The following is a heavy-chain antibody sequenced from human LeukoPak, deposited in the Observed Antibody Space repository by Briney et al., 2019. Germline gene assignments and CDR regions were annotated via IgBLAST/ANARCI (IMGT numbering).Heavy chain of an antibody. V-gene: IGHV4-39*01. Sequence: SETLSRTCTVSGGSISSSGYYWGWIRQPPGKGLEWIGTIYYSGSTYYNPSLKSRVTISVDTSNNQFSLKLRSVTAADTAVYYCAKGNSWFGEFDCWGQGTLVTVSS. D-gene: IGHD3-10*01. CDR2: IYYSGST. CDR1: GGSISSSGYY. J-gene: IGHJ4*02. CDR3: AKGNSWFGEFDC.